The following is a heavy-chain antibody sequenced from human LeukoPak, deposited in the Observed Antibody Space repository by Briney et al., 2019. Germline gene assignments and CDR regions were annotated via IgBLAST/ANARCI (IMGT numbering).Heavy chain of an antibody. D-gene: IGHD5/OR15-5a*01. Sequence: PSETLSLTCTVSGGYIGSYYWSWIRQPAGKGLEWIGRISNNGGTAYNPSLRSRVTITVDTSNNHLSPKLTSVTAADTAVYYCARETKDIYSPSWGLYDTYYYIDAWGKGTTVRVSS. V-gene: IGHV4-4*07. J-gene: IGHJ6*03. CDR2: ISNNGGT. CDR3: ARETKDIYSPSWGLYDTYYYIDA. CDR1: GGYIGSYY.